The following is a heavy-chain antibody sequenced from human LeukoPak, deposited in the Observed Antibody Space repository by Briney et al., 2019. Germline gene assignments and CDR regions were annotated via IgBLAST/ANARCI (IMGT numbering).Heavy chain of an antibody. J-gene: IGHJ4*02. CDR3: ARSYYDSSGCFDY. Sequence: PSETLSLTCTVSGGSISSSSYYWSWIRQPPGKGLEWIGYIYYSGSTNYNPSLKSRVTISVDTSKNQFSLKLSSVTAADTAVYYCARSYYDSSGCFDYWGQGTLVTVSS. D-gene: IGHD3-22*01. V-gene: IGHV4-61*01. CDR1: GGSISSSSYY. CDR2: IYYSGST.